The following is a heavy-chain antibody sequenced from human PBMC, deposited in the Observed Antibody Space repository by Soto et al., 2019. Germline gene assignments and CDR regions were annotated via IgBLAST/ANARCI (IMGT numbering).Heavy chain of an antibody. CDR3: AKXXXVRWSAFDS. V-gene: IGHV3-30*03. D-gene: IGHD1-26*01. Sequence: QVQLVESGGGVVQPGRSLRLSCTTSRFTFSNFGIHWVRQAPGKGLEWEAVISDDGNNEYYEDSVKGRFTISRDNSKDXVXXXXXXXXXXDXXXXXCAKXXXVRWSAFDSWGQGILVSVSS. J-gene: IGHJ4*02. CDR2: ISDDGNNE. CDR1: RFTFSNFG.